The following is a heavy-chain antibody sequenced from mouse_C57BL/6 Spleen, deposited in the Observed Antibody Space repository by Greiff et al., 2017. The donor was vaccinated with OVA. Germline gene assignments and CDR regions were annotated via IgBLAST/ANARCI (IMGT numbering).Heavy chain of an antibody. CDR3: ARYWNYGSRYAMDY. CDR1: GYTFTSYG. J-gene: IGHJ4*01. D-gene: IGHD1-1*01. V-gene: IGHV1-81*01. CDR2: IYPRSGNT. Sequence: VQLKQSGAELARPGASVKLSCKASGYTFTSYGISWVKQRTGQGLEWIGEIYPRSGNTYYNEKFKGKATLTADKSSSTAYMELRSLTSEDSAVYFCARYWNYGSRYAMDYWGQGTSVTVSS.